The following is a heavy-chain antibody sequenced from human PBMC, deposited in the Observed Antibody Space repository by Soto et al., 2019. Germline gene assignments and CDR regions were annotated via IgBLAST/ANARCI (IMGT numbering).Heavy chain of an antibody. CDR1: GFSFSNVW. CDR2: ISYDGSNK. D-gene: IGHD3-16*01. V-gene: IGHV3-30*18. J-gene: IGHJ6*02. CDR3: AKDASRGNGMDV. Sequence: VHLVESGGGLVKPGGSLRLSCAASGFSFSNVWMNWVRQAPGKGLEWVAVISYDGSNKYYADSVKGRFTISRDNSKNTLYLQMNSLRAEDTAVYYCAKDASRGNGMDVWGQGTTVTVSS.